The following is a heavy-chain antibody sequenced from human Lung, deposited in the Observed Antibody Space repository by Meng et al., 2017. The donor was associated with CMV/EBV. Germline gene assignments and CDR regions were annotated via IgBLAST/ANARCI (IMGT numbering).Heavy chain of an antibody. CDR2: IYYSGST. Sequence: GSLRLXCTVSGGSISSYSYYWGWIRQPPGRGLEWIGSIYYSGSTYYNPSLKSRVTISVDMSKNQFSLKLSSVTAADTAVYYCARDLRVGVVATWFDPLGHGXQVTVSS. CDR3: ARDLRVGVVATWFDP. V-gene: IGHV4-39*07. CDR1: GGSISSYSYY. D-gene: IGHD3-3*01. J-gene: IGHJ5*02.